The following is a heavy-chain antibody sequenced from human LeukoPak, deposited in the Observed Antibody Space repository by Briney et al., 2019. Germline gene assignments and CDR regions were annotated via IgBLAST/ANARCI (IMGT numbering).Heavy chain of an antibody. J-gene: IGHJ4*02. V-gene: IGHV4-31*03. Sequence: SETLSLTCTFSGGSISRSGYYWSWIRQHPGKGLEWIGYVYYSGSTYYNPSLQSRVTISVDTSKNQFSLKLTSVTAADTAVYYCARGYGSGSYIGGTTYYFDYWGQGTLVTVSS. CDR2: VYYSGST. D-gene: IGHD3-10*01. CDR1: GGSISRSGYY. CDR3: ARGYGSGSYIGGTTYYFDY.